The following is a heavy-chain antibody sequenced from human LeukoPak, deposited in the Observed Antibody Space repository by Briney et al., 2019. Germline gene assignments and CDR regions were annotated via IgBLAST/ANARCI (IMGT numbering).Heavy chain of an antibody. CDR3: GRYYVMDV. J-gene: IGHJ6*02. CDR2: ISDSGGST. CDR1: GFTFSTYV. Sequence: GGSLRLSCAASGFTFSTYVMNWVRQAPGKGLEWVSTISDSGGSTYYADSVKGRFTISRDNSKSTLDLQMNSLRAEDTAVYYCGRYYVMDVWGQGTSVTVSS. V-gene: IGHV3-23*01.